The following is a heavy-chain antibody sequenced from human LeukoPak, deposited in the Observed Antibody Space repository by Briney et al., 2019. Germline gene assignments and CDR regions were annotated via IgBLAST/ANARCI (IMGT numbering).Heavy chain of an antibody. J-gene: IGHJ6*03. D-gene: IGHD4-17*01. Sequence: GGSLRLSCAASGFTFSSYAMSWVRQAPGKGLEWLSHISTSGSSIHYADSVKGRFTISRDNAKNSLYLQMNSLRVEDTAVYYCARDATTELGTVYMDVWGKGTTVTISS. CDR3: ARDATTELGTVYMDV. V-gene: IGHV3-48*03. CDR1: GFTFSSYA. CDR2: ISTSGSSI.